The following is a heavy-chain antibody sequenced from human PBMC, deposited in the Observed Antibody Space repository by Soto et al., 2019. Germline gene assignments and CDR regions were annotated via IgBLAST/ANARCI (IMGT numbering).Heavy chain of an antibody. D-gene: IGHD2-2*01. J-gene: IGHJ4*02. CDR1: GFTFSSYA. Sequence: GGSLRLSCAASGFTFSSYAMSWVRQAPGKGLEWVSAISGGGGSTYYADSVKGRFTISRDNSKNTLYLQMNSLRAEDTAVYYCAKSHLLGYCSSTSCSVDYCGQGTLVTVSS. CDR3: AKSHLLGYCSSTSCSVDY. V-gene: IGHV3-23*01. CDR2: ISGGGGST.